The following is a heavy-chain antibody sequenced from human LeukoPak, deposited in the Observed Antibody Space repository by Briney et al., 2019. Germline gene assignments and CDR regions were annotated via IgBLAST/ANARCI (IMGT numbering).Heavy chain of an antibody. Sequence: SETLSLTCTVSGGSISSYYWSWIRQPPGKGLEWIGYIYYSGSTNYNPSLKSRVTISVDTSKNQFSLKLSSVTAADTAVYYCARSGELLDYWGQGTLVTVSS. J-gene: IGHJ4*02. CDR2: IYYSGST. D-gene: IGHD1-26*01. V-gene: IGHV4-59*01. CDR1: GGSISSYY. CDR3: ARSGELLDY.